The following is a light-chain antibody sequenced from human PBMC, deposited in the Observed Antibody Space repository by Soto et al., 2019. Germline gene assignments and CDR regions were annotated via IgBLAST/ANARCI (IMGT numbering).Light chain of an antibody. CDR1: QSISNY. CDR3: QHYNNDSPTWT. CDR2: DAS. Sequence: DIQMTQSPSTLSGSVGDRVSFTCRASQSISNYLAWYQQQPGKAPNLLIYDASILEGGVPSRFSGSGSGTDFTLTISSLQPDDFATYYCQHYNNDSPTWTFGQGTKVDIK. V-gene: IGKV1-5*01. J-gene: IGKJ1*01.